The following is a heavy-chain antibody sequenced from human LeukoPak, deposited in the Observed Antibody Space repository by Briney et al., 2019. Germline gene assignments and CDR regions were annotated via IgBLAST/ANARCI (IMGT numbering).Heavy chain of an antibody. CDR3: ARDRSGTYAGDLDF. D-gene: IGHD1-26*01. CDR1: GYTFSGHY. J-gene: IGHJ4*02. Sequence: GSVKVSCKASGYTFSGHYLHWVRQAPGQGLEWMGWINPKTGGTNEAPKFEGRLTMTSDTSINTAYMDLSRLRSDDTAVYYCARDRSGTYAGDLDFWGQGTLVTVSS. V-gene: IGHV1-2*02. CDR2: INPKTGGT.